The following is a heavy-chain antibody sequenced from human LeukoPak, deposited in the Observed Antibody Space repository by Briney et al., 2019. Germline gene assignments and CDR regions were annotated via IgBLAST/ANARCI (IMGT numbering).Heavy chain of an antibody. CDR3: AKDTYYYDSSGYSHYFDY. V-gene: IGHV3-30*02. CDR2: IRYDGSNK. J-gene: IGHJ4*02. CDR1: GFTFSSYG. Sequence: GGSLRLSCAACGFTFSSYGMHWVRQAPGKGLEWVAFIRYDGSNKYYADSVKGRFTISRDNSKNTLYLQMNSLRAEDTAVYYCAKDTYYYDSSGYSHYFDYWGQGTLVTVSS. D-gene: IGHD3-22*01.